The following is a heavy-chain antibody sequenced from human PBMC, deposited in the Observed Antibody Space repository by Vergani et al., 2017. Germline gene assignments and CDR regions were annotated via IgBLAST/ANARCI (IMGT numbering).Heavy chain of an antibody. V-gene: IGHV3-30-3*02. CDR1: GFTFSSYS. CDR2: ISYDGSNK. D-gene: IGHD2-2*02. Sequence: QVQLVESGGGVVQPGRSLRLSCAASGFTFSSYSMHWVRQAPGKGLEWVAVISYDGSNKYYADSVKGRFTISRDNSKNTLYLQMNSLRAEDTAVYYCAKSGRYCSSTSCYRGSYYYYYMDVWGKGTTVTVSS. J-gene: IGHJ6*03. CDR3: AKSGRYCSSTSCYRGSYYYYYMDV.